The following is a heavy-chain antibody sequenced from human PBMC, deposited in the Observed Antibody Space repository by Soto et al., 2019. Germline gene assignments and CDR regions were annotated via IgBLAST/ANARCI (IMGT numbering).Heavy chain of an antibody. J-gene: IGHJ4*02. V-gene: IGHV3-33*01. CDR2: IWYDGSNK. D-gene: IGHD6-13*01. CDR3: AREYYRIAAAGAPCDY. Sequence: GSLRLSCAASGFTFSSYGMHWVRQAPGKGLEWVAVIWYDGSNKYYADSVKGRFTISRDNSRNTLYLQMNSLRAEDTAVYYCAREYYRIAAAGAPCDYWGQGTLVTVSS. CDR1: GFTFSSYG.